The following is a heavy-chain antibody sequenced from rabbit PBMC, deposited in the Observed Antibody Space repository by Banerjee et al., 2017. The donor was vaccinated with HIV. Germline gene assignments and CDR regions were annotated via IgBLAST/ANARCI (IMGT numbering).Heavy chain of an antibody. CDR1: GFSFSNIYY. V-gene: IGHV1S40*01. CDR2: IYTGSSGST. Sequence: QSLQESGGGLFQPGGSLALTCTASGFSFSNIYYMCWVRQAPGKGLEWIGCIYTGSSGSTYYASWAKGRFTISKTSSTTVTLQMTSLTAADTATYFCARDDSGWGQINLWGPGTLVTVS. J-gene: IGHJ4*01. CDR3: ARDDSGWGQINL. D-gene: IGHD4-1*01.